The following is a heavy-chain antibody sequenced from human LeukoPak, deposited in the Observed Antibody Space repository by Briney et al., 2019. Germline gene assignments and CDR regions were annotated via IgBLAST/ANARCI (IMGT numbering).Heavy chain of an antibody. D-gene: IGHD6-13*01. Sequence: SETLSLTCAVHGGSFSGYYWSWIRQPPGKGLEWIGEINHSGSTNYNPSLKSRVTISVDTSKNQFSLKLSSVTAADTAVYYCARGSGGYIAAAGTRYYYGMDVWGQGTTVTVSS. V-gene: IGHV4-34*01. CDR2: INHSGST. CDR1: GGSFSGYY. J-gene: IGHJ6*02. CDR3: ARGSGGYIAAAGTRYYYGMDV.